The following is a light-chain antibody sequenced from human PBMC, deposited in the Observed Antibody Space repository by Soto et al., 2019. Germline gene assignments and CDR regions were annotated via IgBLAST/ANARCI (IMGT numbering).Light chain of an antibody. J-gene: IGKJ4*01. Sequence: EIVLTQSPATLSLSPGERATLSCRASQSVSKYLAWYQQKPGQAPRLLIHDASNRATGIPARFRGSGSGTDFTLTIRSLEAGDFGVYFCQPRRNWPQITFGGGTKVEIK. CDR3: QPRRNWPQIT. CDR2: DAS. V-gene: IGKV3-11*01. CDR1: QSVSKY.